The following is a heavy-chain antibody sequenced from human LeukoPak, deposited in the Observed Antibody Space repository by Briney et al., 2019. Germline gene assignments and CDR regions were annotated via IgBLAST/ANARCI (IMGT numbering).Heavy chain of an antibody. J-gene: IGHJ4*02. V-gene: IGHV3-48*01. Sequence: GGSLRLSCTASGFTFSSYSMNWVRQAPGKGLEWVSYISSSGSTIYYADSVKGRFTISRDDSKNTLYLQLDRLTVDDTAVYYCGYGSGSFFPRYYFDYWGQGALVAVSS. CDR2: ISSSGSTI. CDR1: GFTFSSYS. CDR3: GYGSGSFFPRYYFDY. D-gene: IGHD3-10*01.